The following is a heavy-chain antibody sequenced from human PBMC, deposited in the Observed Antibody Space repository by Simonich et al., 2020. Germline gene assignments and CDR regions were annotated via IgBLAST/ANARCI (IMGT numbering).Heavy chain of an antibody. J-gene: IGHJ4*02. CDR1: GGSISSYY. CDR3: ARHDRWLQFYFDY. CDR2: IYYRGST. D-gene: IGHD5-12*01. Sequence: QVQLQESGPGLVKPSETLSLTCTVSGGSISSYYWSWVRQPPGEGLAWIGYIYYRGSTNYNPPLKSRVTISVDTSKNQFSLKLSSVTAADTAVYYCARHDRWLQFYFDYWGQGTLVTVSS. V-gene: IGHV4-59*08.